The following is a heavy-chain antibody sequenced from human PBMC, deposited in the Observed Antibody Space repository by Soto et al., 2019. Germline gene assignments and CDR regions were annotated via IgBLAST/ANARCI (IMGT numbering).Heavy chain of an antibody. Sequence: EVQLVESGGGLVQPGRSLRLSCAASGFTFENYAMHWVRQAPGKGLEWGSGISWNSGSIGYADSVKGRFAISRDNAKKALYLQMNILRAEDTALYYCAKESFVTVGMILNGYGIDVWGQGTPVTVSS. J-gene: IGHJ6*02. D-gene: IGHD1-20*01. CDR2: ISWNSGSI. V-gene: IGHV3-9*01. CDR3: AKESFVTVGMILNGYGIDV. CDR1: GFTFENYA.